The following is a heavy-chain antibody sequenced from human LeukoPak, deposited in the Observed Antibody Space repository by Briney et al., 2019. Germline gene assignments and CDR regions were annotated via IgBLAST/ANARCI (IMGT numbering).Heavy chain of an antibody. CDR1: GGSISSHY. D-gene: IGHD1-14*01. J-gene: IGHJ3*02. CDR3: ARGSMTTDAFDI. V-gene: IGHV4-59*11. CDR2: IYYSGST. Sequence: PSETLSLTCTVSGGSISSHYWSWIRQPPGKGLEWIGYIYYSGSTNYNPSLKSRVTISVDTHKNQLSLKLSSVTAADTAVYYCARGSMTTDAFDIWGQGTMVTVSS.